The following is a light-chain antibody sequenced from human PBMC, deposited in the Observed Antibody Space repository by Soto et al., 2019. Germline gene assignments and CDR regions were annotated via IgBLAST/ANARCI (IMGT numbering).Light chain of an antibody. CDR1: SSDVGSYNY. V-gene: IGLV2-8*01. CDR2: EVN. CDR3: SSYAGSNKV. Sequence: QSALTQPPSASGSPGQSVTISCTGTSSDVGSYNYVSWYQQYPGKVPKLMIYEVNKRPSGVPDRFSGSKSGNTASLTVSGLQAEDEADYYCSSYAGSNKVFGGGTKLTVL. J-gene: IGLJ3*02.